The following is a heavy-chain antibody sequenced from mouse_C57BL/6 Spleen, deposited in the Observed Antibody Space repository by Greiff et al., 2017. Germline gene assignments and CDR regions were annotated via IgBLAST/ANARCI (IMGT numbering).Heavy chain of an antibody. Sequence: VMLVESGPGLVQPSQSLSITCTASGFSLTSYGVHWVRQSPGKGLEWLGVIWSGGSTDYNAAFISRLSISKDKSKSQVFFKMNSLQADDTAIYYCARNHYYGSSNYFDYWGQGTTLTVSS. CDR2: IWSGGST. J-gene: IGHJ2*01. CDR1: GFSLTSYG. V-gene: IGHV2-2*01. D-gene: IGHD1-1*01. CDR3: ARNHYYGSSNYFDY.